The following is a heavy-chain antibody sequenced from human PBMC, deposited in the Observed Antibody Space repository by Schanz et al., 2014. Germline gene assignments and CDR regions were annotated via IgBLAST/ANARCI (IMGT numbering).Heavy chain of an antibody. CDR2: VSSSSSYT. J-gene: IGHJ4*02. CDR1: TSNFNHAW. CDR3: ARDRRNADIDY. D-gene: IGHD1-1*01. Sequence: VHLLESGGGLVQPGGSLRLSCAASTSNFNHAWMSWVRQAPGKGLEWVSYVSSSSSYTHYADSVKGRFTISRDNAKNSLYLEMNSLRAEDTALYYCARDRRNADIDYWGQGTLVTVSS. V-gene: IGHV3-11*06.